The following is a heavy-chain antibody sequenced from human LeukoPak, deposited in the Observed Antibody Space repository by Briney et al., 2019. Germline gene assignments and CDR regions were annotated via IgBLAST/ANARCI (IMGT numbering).Heavy chain of an antibody. J-gene: IGHJ4*02. V-gene: IGHV1-46*01. D-gene: IGHD3-22*01. CDR3: ARPNYYDSSGYYYDY. CDR2: INPSGGST. Sequence: GASVKVSCKASGYTFTGYYMHWVRQAPGQGLEWMGIINPSGGSTSYAQKFQSRVTMTRDMSTSTVYMELSSLRSEDTAVYYCARPNYYDSSGYYYDYWGQGTLVTVSS. CDR1: GYTFTGYY.